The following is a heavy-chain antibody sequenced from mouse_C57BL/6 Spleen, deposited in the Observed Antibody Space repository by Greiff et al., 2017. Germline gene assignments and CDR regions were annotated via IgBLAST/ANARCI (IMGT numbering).Heavy chain of an antibody. J-gene: IGHJ2*01. Sequence: QVQLQQSGPELVKPGASVKISCKASGYAFSSSWMNWVKQRPGKGLEWIGRIYPGDGDTNYNGKFNGKATLTADKSSSTAYMQLSSLTSEDSAVYFCANYYGYGFDYWGQGTTLTVSS. CDR2: IYPGDGDT. D-gene: IGHD2-2*01. CDR3: ANYYGYGFDY. CDR1: GYAFSSSW. V-gene: IGHV1-82*01.